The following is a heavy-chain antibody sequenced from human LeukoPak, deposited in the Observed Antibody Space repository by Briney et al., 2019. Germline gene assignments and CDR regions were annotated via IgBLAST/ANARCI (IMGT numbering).Heavy chain of an antibody. CDR2: IYPGDSDT. Sequence: GESLKISCRGSGYSFTTYWIGWVRQMPGKGLEWMGIIYPGDSDTRYSPSFQGQVTMSTDKSINTAYLQWSSLRASDTAMYYCARRQGCSSTSCPPDSWGQGTLVTVSS. V-gene: IGHV5-51*01. D-gene: IGHD2-2*01. CDR3: ARRQGCSSTSCPPDS. J-gene: IGHJ4*02. CDR1: GYSFTTYW.